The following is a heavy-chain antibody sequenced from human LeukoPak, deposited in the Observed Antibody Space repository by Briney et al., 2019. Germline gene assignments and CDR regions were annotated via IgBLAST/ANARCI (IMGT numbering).Heavy chain of an antibody. CDR1: GYTFTSYD. D-gene: IGHD7-27*01. CDR2: MNPNSGNT. V-gene: IGHV1-8*01. J-gene: IGHJ3*02. CDR3: ARGRSRWGHAFDI. Sequence: ASAKVSCKASGYTFTSYDINWVRQATGQGLEWMGWMNPNSGNTGYAQKFQGRVTMTRNTSISTAYMELSSLRSEDTAVYYCARGRSRWGHAFDIWGQGTMVTVSS.